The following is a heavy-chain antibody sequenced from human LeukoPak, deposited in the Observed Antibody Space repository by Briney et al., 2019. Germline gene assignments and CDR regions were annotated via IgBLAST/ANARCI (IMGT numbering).Heavy chain of an antibody. CDR2: IYHSGTT. CDR1: VYVVSRGYY. D-gene: IGHD2-15*01. V-gene: IGHV4-38-2*02. J-gene: IGHJ4*02. CDR3: ARDGALVAASYYFDY. Sequence: SETLSLTCTVSVYVVSRGYYWDWIRQPPGKGLEWIASIYHSGTTYYNPSLKSRVTMSVDTSKNQFSLKLSSVTAADTAVYYCARDGALVAASYYFDYWGQGTLVTVSS.